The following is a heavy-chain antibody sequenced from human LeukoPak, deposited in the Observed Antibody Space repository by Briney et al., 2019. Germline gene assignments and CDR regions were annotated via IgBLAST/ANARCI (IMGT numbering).Heavy chain of an antibody. D-gene: IGHD3-3*01. CDR2: IFYTGST. J-gene: IGHJ3*02. V-gene: IGHV4-39*01. Sequence: PSENLSLTCTVSGCSISSGSFSWDWIRQPPGKRPERIGSIFYTGSTYYKPSLKSLATISGDTSKNQFSLTLTSETGPDRGVSYCERHGGFWSGCPIWGQGTMVTLS. CDR3: ERHGGFWSGCPI. CDR1: GCSISSGSFS.